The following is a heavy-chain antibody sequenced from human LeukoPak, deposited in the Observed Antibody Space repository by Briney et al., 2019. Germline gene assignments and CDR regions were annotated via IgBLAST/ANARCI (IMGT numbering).Heavy chain of an antibody. V-gene: IGHV4-34*01. D-gene: IGHD3-10*01. CDR1: GGSFSGYY. CDR2: INQSGST. CDR3: ARGHGRVAAGRGGIITGAIYFDF. Sequence: SETLSLTCGVSGGSFSGYYWSWIRKSPGRGLEWIREINQSGSTNYNPSLESRVTVSVDTPENQFSLILRSVTAADTAVYFCARGHGRVAAGRGGIITGAIYFDFWGQGSLVTVSS. J-gene: IGHJ4*02.